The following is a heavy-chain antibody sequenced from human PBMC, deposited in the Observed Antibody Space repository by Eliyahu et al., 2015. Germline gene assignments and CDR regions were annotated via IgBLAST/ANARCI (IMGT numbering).Heavy chain of an antibody. Sequence: QVQLVQSGGGVVQPGRSLRLSCAAXGFTFSTYGLHWVRPGPGKGLDWVAAISYDGNYKYYAESVKGRFTISRENSKNTLYVQMDSLRVEDTAVYYCAKGRLGTVNXALDIWGQGTVVTVSS. CDR1: GFTFSTYG. D-gene: IGHD3-9*01. CDR2: ISYDGNYK. J-gene: IGHJ3*02. V-gene: IGHV3-30*18. CDR3: AKGRLGTVNXALDI.